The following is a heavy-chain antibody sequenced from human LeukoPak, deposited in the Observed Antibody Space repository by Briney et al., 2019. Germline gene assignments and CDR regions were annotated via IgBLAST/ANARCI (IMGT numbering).Heavy chain of an antibody. J-gene: IGHJ4*02. Sequence: PGGSLRLSCAASGFTFSSYAMHWVRQAPGKGLEYVSAISSNGGSTYYASSVKGRFTISRDNSKNTLYLQMGSLRAEDMAVYYCARLAIGYYDSSGYFVEDPFDYWGQGTLVTVSS. CDR3: ARLAIGYYDSSGYFVEDPFDY. CDR1: GFTFSSYA. V-gene: IGHV3-64*01. CDR2: ISSNGGST. D-gene: IGHD3-22*01.